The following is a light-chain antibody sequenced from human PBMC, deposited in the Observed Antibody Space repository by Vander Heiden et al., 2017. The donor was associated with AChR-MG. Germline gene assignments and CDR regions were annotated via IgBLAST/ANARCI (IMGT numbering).Light chain of an antibody. CDR2: EVS. V-gene: IGLV2-8*01. Sequence: QSALTQPPSASGSPGQSVTISCTGTSSDVGGYNYVSWYQQHPGKAPILRMYEVSKRPSGGPDRVSGSKSGSTAARTVSGLQAEDEDDYYCSSYAGSNRVFGGGTKLTVL. J-gene: IGLJ3*02. CDR3: SSYAGSNRV. CDR1: SSDVGGYNY.